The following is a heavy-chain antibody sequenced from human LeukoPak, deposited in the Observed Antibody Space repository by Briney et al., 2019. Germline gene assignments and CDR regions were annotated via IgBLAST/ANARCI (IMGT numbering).Heavy chain of an antibody. CDR3: ARCERAAQPPFDY. CDR1: GYSISSGYY. CDR2: IYHSGST. J-gene: IGHJ4*02. D-gene: IGHD6-13*01. Sequence: SETLSLTCAVSGYSISSGYYWGWIRQPPGKGLEWIGSIYHSGSTYYNPSLKSRVTISVDTSKHQFSLKLSSVTAADTAVYYCARCERAAQPPFDYWGQGTLVTVSS. V-gene: IGHV4-38-2*01.